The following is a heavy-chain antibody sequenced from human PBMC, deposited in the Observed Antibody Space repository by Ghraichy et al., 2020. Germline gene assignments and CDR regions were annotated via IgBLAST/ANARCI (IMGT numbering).Heavy chain of an antibody. J-gene: IGHJ4*02. CDR1: GFTFSSYA. V-gene: IGHV3-30*04. CDR3: ARDLYGSGWHALDY. Sequence: GGSLRLSCAASGFTFSSYAMHWVRQAPGKGLEWVAVISYDGSNKYYADSVKGRFTISRDNSKNTLYLQMNSLRAEDTAVYYCARDLYGSGWHALDYWGRGTLVTVSS. D-gene: IGHD6-19*01. CDR2: ISYDGSNK.